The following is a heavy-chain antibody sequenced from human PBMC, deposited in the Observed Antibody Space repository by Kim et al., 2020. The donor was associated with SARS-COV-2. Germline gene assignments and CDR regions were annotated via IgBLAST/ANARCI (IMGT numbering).Heavy chain of an antibody. V-gene: IGHV3-23*01. D-gene: IGHD6-13*01. J-gene: IGHJ6*02. CDR1: GFSFSSYA. CDR3: AKDMGRYIAAAGDV. CDR2: ISGSGSST. Sequence: GGSLRLSCAASGFSFSSYAMSWVRQAPGKGLEWVSVISGSGSSTYYADSVKGRFTISRDNSKNTLYLQMNSLRAEDTAVYYCAKDMGRYIAAAGDVWGQGTTGTVSS.